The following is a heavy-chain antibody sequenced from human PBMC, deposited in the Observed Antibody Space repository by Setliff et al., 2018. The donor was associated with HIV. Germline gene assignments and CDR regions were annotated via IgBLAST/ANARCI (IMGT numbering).Heavy chain of an antibody. CDR2: IHSYGST. Sequence: PSETLSLTCTVSGASISSYSWSWIRQSPGKRLEWIGYIHSYGSTDYNPSLKSRVAISVDKSKNQFSLKLSSVTAADTAIYYCTRDHNSGNYIRYGFDIWGQGTMVTVSS. J-gene: IGHJ3*02. V-gene: IGHV4-59*12. CDR1: GASISSYS. CDR3: TRDHNSGNYIRYGFDI. D-gene: IGHD1-26*01.